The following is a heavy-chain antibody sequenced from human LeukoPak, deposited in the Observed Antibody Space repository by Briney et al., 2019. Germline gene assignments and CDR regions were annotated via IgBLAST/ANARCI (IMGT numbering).Heavy chain of an antibody. CDR3: ASDGVYSGYDYYLDY. D-gene: IGHD5-12*01. CDR2: IYHTGST. J-gene: IGHJ4*02. CDR1: GGSISSYY. V-gene: IGHV4-59*01. Sequence: PSETLSLTCTVSGGSISSYYWSWIRRPPGKGLEWIGYIYHTGSTSYSPSLKSRVTISVDTSKNQFSLKLSSVTAADTAVYYCASDGVYSGYDYYLDYWGQGTLVTVSS.